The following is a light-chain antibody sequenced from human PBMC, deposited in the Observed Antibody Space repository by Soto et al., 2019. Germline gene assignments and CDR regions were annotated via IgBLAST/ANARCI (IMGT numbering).Light chain of an antibody. Sequence: EIVLTQSPATLSLSPGERATLSCRASQSVSSYLAWYHQKPGQAPRLLIYDASNRATGIPARFSGSGSGTEFTLTISSLQSEDFAVYYCQQYNDWPRTFGQGTKV. V-gene: IGKV3-11*01. J-gene: IGKJ1*01. CDR2: DAS. CDR3: QQYNDWPRT. CDR1: QSVSSY.